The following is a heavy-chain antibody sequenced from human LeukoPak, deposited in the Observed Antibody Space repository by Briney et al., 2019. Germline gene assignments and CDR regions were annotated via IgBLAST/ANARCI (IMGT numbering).Heavy chain of an antibody. V-gene: IGHV3-7*01. CDR3: ARDGGTYSSGWYIYGMDV. CDR2: IKQDGSEE. CDR1: GFTFSSYW. Sequence: GGSLRLSCAASGFTFSSYWMSWVRQAPGKGLEWVANIKQDGSEEYYVDSVKGRFTISRDNAKNSLYLQMNSLRAEDTAVYYCARDGGTYSSGWYIYGMDVWGQGTTVTVSS. D-gene: IGHD6-19*01. J-gene: IGHJ6*02.